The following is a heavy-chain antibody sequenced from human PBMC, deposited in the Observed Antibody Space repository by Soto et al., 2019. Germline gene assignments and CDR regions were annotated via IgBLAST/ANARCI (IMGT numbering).Heavy chain of an antibody. J-gene: IGHJ4*02. CDR1: GGSFSGYY. D-gene: IGHD5-12*01. V-gene: IGHV4-34*01. CDR3: ARGGPGDVDIVATIPYFDY. CDR2: INHSGST. Sequence: SETLSLTCAVYGGSFSGYYWSWIRQPPGKGLEWIGEINHSGSTNYNPSLKSRVTISVDTSKNQFSLKLSSVTAADTAVYYCARGGPGDVDIVATIPYFDYWGQGTLVTVSS.